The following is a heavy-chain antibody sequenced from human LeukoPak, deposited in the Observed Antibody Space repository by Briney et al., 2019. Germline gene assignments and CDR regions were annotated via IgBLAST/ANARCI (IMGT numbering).Heavy chain of an antibody. D-gene: IGHD3-3*01. CDR2: IYHSGST. CDR1: GGSISSYY. Sequence: SETLSLTCTVSGGSISSYYWSWIRQPPGKGLEWIGSIYHSGSTYYNPSLESRVSVSVDTSKSQFSLRLSSVTAADTAVYYCACRITIFAGFDPWGQGTLVTVSS. V-gene: IGHV4-59*05. CDR3: ACRITIFAGFDP. J-gene: IGHJ5*02.